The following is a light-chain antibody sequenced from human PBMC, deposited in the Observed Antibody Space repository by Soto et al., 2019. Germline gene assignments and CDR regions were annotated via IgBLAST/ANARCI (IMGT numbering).Light chain of an antibody. Sequence: EIVMTQSPDTLSVSPGERATLSCRTSQSLNSKLAWYQQKPGQTPRVLIYGASTRATGIPDRFSGSGFGTEFTLTISSLQSEDFAVYFCQQYNSWPLTFGGGTKVEIK. J-gene: IGKJ4*01. CDR2: GAS. CDR3: QQYNSWPLT. V-gene: IGKV3-15*01. CDR1: QSLNSK.